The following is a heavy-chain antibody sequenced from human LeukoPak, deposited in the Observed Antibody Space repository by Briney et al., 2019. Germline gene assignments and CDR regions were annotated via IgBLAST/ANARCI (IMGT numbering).Heavy chain of an antibody. CDR2: ISYDGRNK. CDR3: AKDATDHYGDLDY. V-gene: IGHV3-30*18. Sequence: GGSLRLSCAASRFTFSNYGMHWVRQAPGKGPEWVAVISYDGRNKYYADSAKGRFTVSRDNSENTMFLQMNSLRPEDTAVYYCAKDATDHYGDLDYWGQGTLVTVSS. CDR1: RFTFSNYG. J-gene: IGHJ4*02. D-gene: IGHD4/OR15-4a*01.